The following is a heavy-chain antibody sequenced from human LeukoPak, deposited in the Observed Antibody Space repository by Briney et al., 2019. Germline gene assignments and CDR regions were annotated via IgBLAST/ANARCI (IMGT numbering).Heavy chain of an antibody. V-gene: IGHV3-53*01. CDR1: GFTVSSNY. CDR3: TRDVDFWSGYYPAD. D-gene: IGHD3-3*01. CDR2: IYSGGGT. J-gene: IGHJ4*02. Sequence: PGGSLRLSCAASGFTVSSNYMSWVRQAPGKGLEWVSVIYSGGGTYYADSVKGRFTISRDNSKNTLYLQMNSLRAEDTAVYYCTRDVDFWSGYYPADWGQGTLVTVSS.